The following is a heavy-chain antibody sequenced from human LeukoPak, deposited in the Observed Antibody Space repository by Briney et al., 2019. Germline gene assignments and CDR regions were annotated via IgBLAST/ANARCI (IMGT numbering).Heavy chain of an antibody. CDR1: GFTFSSYS. D-gene: IGHD6-19*01. Sequence: GGSLRLSCVASGFTFSSYSMNWVRQAPGRGLEWVSLISSTSSYIFYSDSVKGRFTISRDNAKNSLYLQMNSLRAEDTAVYYCARENTVVYSSSRSPDYWGQGTLVTVSS. CDR2: ISSTSSYI. V-gene: IGHV3-21*01. J-gene: IGHJ4*02. CDR3: ARENTVVYSSSRSPDY.